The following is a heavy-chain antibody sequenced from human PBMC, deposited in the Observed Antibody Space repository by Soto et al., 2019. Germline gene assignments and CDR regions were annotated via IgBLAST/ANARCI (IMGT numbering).Heavy chain of an antibody. CDR2: IYYNGNT. Sequence: KTSETLSLTCTFSGGSIISYFWSWIRQSPGKGLEWIGYIYYNGNTNYNPSLASRVTISVDTSKNHFSLKLNSVTVADTAVYYCARGGASSRWLDPWGQGTLVTVSS. D-gene: IGHD3-10*01. CDR3: ARGGASSRWLDP. V-gene: IGHV4-59*01. CDR1: GGSIISYF. J-gene: IGHJ5*02.